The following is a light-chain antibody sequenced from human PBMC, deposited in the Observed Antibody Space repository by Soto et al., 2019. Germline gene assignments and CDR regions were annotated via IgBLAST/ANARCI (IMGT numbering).Light chain of an antibody. Sequence: DIQMTQSPSSVSASVGDRVTITCRANQDLGTWLTWYQHKPGKAPQDLLYSASILQSGVSSRFSGSGSGTQFALTIISLQPEDFATYHCQPSNSFPPLFTFGPGTKVHF. CDR1: QDLGTW. V-gene: IGKV1-12*01. CDR3: QPSNSFPPLFT. J-gene: IGKJ3*01. CDR2: SAS.